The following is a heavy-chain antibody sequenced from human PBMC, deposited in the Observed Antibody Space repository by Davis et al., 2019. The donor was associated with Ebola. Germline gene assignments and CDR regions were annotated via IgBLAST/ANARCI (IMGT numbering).Heavy chain of an antibody. Sequence: SQTLSLTCAVYGGSFSGYYWSWIRQPPGKGLEWIGEINNSGSTNYNPSLKSRVTISVDTSKNQFSLKLSSVTAADTAVYYCARGAGYSFFDYWGQGTLVTVSS. CDR3: ARGAGYSFFDY. D-gene: IGHD5-18*01. J-gene: IGHJ4*02. CDR1: GGSFSGYY. CDR2: INNSGST. V-gene: IGHV4-34*01.